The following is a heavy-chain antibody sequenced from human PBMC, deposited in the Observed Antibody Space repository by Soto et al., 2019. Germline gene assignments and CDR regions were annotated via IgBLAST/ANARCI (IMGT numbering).Heavy chain of an antibody. J-gene: IGHJ4*02. D-gene: IGHD1-1*01. Sequence: QVQLVESGGGVVQPGRSLRLSCVASGFTFSGDGMVWVRQAPGKGLEWVITISPDGRNEHYADSVKGRFTVSRDNFKNTLYLQMDSLRDEDTAVYYCTRGGTPSFDYWGQGTLVTVSS. V-gene: IGHV3-30*03. CDR3: TRGGTPSFDY. CDR1: GFTFSGDG. CDR2: ISPDGRNE.